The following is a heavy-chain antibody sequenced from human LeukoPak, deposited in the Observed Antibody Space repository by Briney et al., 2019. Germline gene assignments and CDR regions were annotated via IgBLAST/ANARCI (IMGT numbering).Heavy chain of an antibody. V-gene: IGHV4-59*08. CDR1: AGSFSTYY. D-gene: IGHD6-19*01. CDR2: IYYSGST. Sequence: SETLSLTCTVSAGSFSTYYWSWIRQPPGKGLEGSGYIYYSGSTNYNTSLKSRVTISVDTSKNQFSLKLSSVTAADTAVYYCARSSGWSPYYFYMDVWVKGTTVTVSS. J-gene: IGHJ6*03. CDR3: ARSSGWSPYYFYMDV.